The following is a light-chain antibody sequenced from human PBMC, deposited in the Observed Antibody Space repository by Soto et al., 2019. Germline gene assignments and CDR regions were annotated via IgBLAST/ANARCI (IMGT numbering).Light chain of an antibody. Sequence: EIVLTQSPGTLSLSPGERATLSCRASQSVGSGYLAWYQQKPGQAPRLLIYGASNRATGIPDRFSGSGSGTDFTLTIGRLEPEDFAVYYCQQYRTSLPMYTVGQGTMVDSK. CDR1: QSVGSGY. CDR3: QQYRTSLPMYT. J-gene: IGKJ2*01. CDR2: GAS. V-gene: IGKV3-20*01.